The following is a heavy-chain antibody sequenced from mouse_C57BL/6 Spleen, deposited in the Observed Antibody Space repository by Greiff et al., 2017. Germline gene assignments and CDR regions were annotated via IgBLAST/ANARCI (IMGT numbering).Heavy chain of an antibody. CDR1: GYTFTRYW. CDR3: ARGSNPYAY. Sequence: QLQLQQPGAELMRPGSSVKLSCKASGYTFTRYWMHWVKQRPIQGLEWIGNIDPSDSETHYNQKFKDKATLTVDKSSSTAYMQLSSLTSEDSAVYYCARGSNPYAYWGRGTLVTVSA. V-gene: IGHV1-52*01. CDR2: IDPSDSET. J-gene: IGHJ3*01. D-gene: IGHD2-5*01.